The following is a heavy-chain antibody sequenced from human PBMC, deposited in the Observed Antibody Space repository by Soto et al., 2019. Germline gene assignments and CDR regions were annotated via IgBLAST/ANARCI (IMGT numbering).Heavy chain of an antibody. V-gene: IGHV1-69*12. D-gene: IGHD6-13*01. CDR1: GGTFSSYA. J-gene: IGHJ4*02. CDR3: ARGRGIATFYYSDY. Sequence: QVQLVQSGAEVKKPGSSVKVSCKASGGTFSSYAISWVRQAPGQGLEWMGGIIPIFGTANYAQKFQGRVTNTADDSTSTAYMGLSSLESEDTGVYYCARGRGIATFYYSDYWGQGTLVTVSS. CDR2: IIPIFGTA.